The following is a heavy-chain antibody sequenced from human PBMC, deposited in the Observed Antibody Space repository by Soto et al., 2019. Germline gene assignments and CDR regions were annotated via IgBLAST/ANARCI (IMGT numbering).Heavy chain of an antibody. D-gene: IGHD6-13*01. CDR3: ARGSSSWYGGDFDY. CDR1: AGSFSGYY. CDR2: INHSGST. V-gene: IGHV4-34*01. Sequence: SDTLSLTCAVYAGSFSGYYWSLIRQPPGKGLEWIGEINHSGSTNYNPSLKSRVTISVDTSKNQFSLKLSSVTAADTAVYYCARGSSSWYGGDFDYWGQGTLVTVSS. J-gene: IGHJ4*02.